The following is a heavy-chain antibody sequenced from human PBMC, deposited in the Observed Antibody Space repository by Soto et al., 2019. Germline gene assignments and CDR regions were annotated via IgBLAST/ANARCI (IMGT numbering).Heavy chain of an antibody. D-gene: IGHD1-1*01. CDR1: GYSFTSYW. CDR2: IYPGDSET. V-gene: IGHV5-51*01. CDR3: ARHVVGARGWVEEPL. J-gene: IGHJ4*02. Sequence: GESLKISCKGSGYSFTSYWIGWVRQTPGKGLEWMGIIYPGDSETRYSPSFQGHVTISADKSISTAYLQWSSLKASDTAMYYCARHVVGARGWVEEPLWGQGTLVTVSS.